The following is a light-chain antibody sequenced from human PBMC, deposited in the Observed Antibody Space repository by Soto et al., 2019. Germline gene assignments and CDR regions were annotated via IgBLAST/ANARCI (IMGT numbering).Light chain of an antibody. J-gene: IGKJ5*01. Sequence: LTQSPATLSLSPGERATLSCRASQGISSWLAWYQQKPGKAPKRLIYAASSLQSGVPSRFSGSGSGTEFTLTISSLQPEDFATYYCLQHNSYPITFGQGTRLEIK. CDR3: LQHNSYPIT. CDR2: AAS. CDR1: QGISSW. V-gene: IGKV1-9*01.